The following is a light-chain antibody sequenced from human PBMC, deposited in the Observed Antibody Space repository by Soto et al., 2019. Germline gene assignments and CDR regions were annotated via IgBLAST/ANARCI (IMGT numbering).Light chain of an antibody. Sequence: MTQSPSSLSASVGDRITISCRASQNINTFLNWYQQKGGKAPKLLIHGASSLQSGVPLRFSGSGSGTDFSLTISSLQPEDFATYYCQQSYDTLLSFGGGTKVDIK. CDR1: QNINTF. V-gene: IGKV1-39*01. J-gene: IGKJ4*01. CDR2: GAS. CDR3: QQSYDTLLS.